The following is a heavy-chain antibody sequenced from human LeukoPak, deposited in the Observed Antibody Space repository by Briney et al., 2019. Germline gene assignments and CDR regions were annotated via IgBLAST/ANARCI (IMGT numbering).Heavy chain of an antibody. D-gene: IGHD6-13*01. CDR1: EYTFSSYA. V-gene: IGHV1-3*01. J-gene: IGHJ4*02. CDR2: INAGNGNT. Sequence: ASAKVSCKAFEYTFSSYAMHWVRQAPGQRLEWMGWINAGNGNTKYSQKFQGRVTITRDTSASTAYMELSSLRSEDTAVYYCAREDSSSWYVGYFDYWGQGTLVTVSS. CDR3: AREDSSSWYVGYFDY.